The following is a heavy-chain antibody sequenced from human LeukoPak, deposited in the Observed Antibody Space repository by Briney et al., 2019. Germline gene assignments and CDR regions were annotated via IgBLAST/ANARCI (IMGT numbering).Heavy chain of an antibody. Sequence: GGSLRLSCAASGFTFSSFGMHWVRQAPGKGLEWVAVIWYDASNKYYADSVKGRFTISRDNSKNTLSLQMNSLRAEDTAVYYCAKGRSGNYYAFDYWGQGTLVTVSS. CDR2: IWYDASNK. J-gene: IGHJ4*02. CDR3: AKGRSGNYYAFDY. V-gene: IGHV3-33*06. D-gene: IGHD1-26*01. CDR1: GFTFSSFG.